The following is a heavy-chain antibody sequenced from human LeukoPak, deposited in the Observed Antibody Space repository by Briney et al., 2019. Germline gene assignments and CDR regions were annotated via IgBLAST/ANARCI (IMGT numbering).Heavy chain of an antibody. Sequence: PGGSLRLSCAASGFTFSNFAMSWVRQAPGKGLEWVSGITGSGGNTHYADSVKGRFTISRDNSKNTLYLQMNSLRAEDTALYYCATSSGWYPKYFDYWGQGTLVTVSS. D-gene: IGHD6-19*01. V-gene: IGHV3-23*01. J-gene: IGHJ4*02. CDR1: GFTFSNFA. CDR2: ITGSGGNT. CDR3: ATSSGWYPKYFDY.